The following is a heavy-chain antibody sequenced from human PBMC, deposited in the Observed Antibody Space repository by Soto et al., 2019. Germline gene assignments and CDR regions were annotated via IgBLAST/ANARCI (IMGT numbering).Heavy chain of an antibody. Sequence: ASVKVSCKASGYTFTSYGISWVRQVPGQRLEGMGWISAYNGNTNYAQKLQGRVTMTTDTSTSTAYMELRSLRSDDTAVYYCARDRWGFGVVQQYYYYYYGMDVWGQGTTVTVSS. CDR3: ARDRWGFGVVQQYYYYYYGMDV. CDR2: ISAYNGNT. CDR1: GYTFTSYG. D-gene: IGHD3-3*01. V-gene: IGHV1-18*01. J-gene: IGHJ6*02.